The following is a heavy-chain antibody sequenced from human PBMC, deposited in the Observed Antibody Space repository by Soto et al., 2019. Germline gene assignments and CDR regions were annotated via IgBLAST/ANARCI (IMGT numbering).Heavy chain of an antibody. CDR3: ARGPNDYGGKNYFDY. Sequence: SVKVSCKASGGTFSSYAISWVRQAPGQGLEWMGGIIPIFGTANYAQKFQGRVTITADESTSTAYMELSSLRSEDTAVYYCARGPNDYGGKNYFDYWGQGTLVTVSS. CDR1: GGTFSSYA. J-gene: IGHJ4*02. D-gene: IGHD4-17*01. CDR2: IIPIFGTA. V-gene: IGHV1-69*13.